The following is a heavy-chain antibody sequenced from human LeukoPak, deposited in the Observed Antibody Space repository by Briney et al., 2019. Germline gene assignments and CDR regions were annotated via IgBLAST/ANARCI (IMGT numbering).Heavy chain of an antibody. V-gene: IGHV4-34*01. J-gene: IGHJ5*02. CDR2: INHSGST. CDR3: AREKLLWFGLDP. CDR1: GGSFSGYY. Sequence: PSETLSLTCAVYGGSFSGYYWSWIRQPPGKGLEWIREINHSGSTNYNPSLKSRVTISVDTSKNQFSLKLSSVTAADTAVYYCAREKLLWFGLDPWGQGTLVTVSS. D-gene: IGHD3-10*01.